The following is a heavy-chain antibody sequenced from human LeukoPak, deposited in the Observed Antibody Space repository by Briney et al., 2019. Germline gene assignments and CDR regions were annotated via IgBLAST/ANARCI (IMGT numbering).Heavy chain of an antibody. CDR2: ISAYNGNT. CDR1: GYTFTSYG. V-gene: IGHV1-18*01. J-gene: IGHJ4*02. Sequence: GASVKVSCKASGYTFTSYGISWVRQAPGQGLEWMGWISAYNGNTNYAQKLQGRVTMTTDTSTSTAYMELRSLRSDDKAVYYCARANRPTGTTGVDYWGQGTLVTVSS. D-gene: IGHD1-1*01. CDR3: ARANRPTGTTGVDY.